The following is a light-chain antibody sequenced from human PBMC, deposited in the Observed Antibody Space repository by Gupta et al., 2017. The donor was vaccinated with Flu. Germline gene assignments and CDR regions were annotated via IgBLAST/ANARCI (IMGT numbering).Light chain of an antibody. Sequence: QSVLTQPPSVSAAPGQKVTISCSGSSSNIGNNYVSWYQKVPGTAPKLLIYENHKQPSGIPDRFSASKSGSSATLDITGLQPGDEADYYCATWDTSLRVVVFGGGTKLTVL. CDR2: ENH. CDR1: SSNIGNNY. CDR3: ATWDTSLRVVV. V-gene: IGLV1-51*02. J-gene: IGLJ2*01.